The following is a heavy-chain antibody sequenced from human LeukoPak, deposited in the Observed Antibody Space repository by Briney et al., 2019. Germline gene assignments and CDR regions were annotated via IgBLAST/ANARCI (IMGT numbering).Heavy chain of an antibody. CDR1: GFTFSDYY. D-gene: IGHD5-24*01. Sequence: PGGSLRLSCAASGFTFSDYYMSWIRQAPGKGLEWVSYISSSSSYTNYADSVKGRFTISRDNAKNSLYLQMNSLRAEDTAVYYCARRRDGYKLFDYWGQGTLVTVSS. CDR3: ARRRDGYKLFDY. CDR2: ISSSSSYT. J-gene: IGHJ4*02. V-gene: IGHV3-11*03.